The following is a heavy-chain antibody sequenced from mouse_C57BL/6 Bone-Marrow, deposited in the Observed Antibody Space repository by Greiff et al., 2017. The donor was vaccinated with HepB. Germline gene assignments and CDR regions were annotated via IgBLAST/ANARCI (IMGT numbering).Heavy chain of an antibody. CDR3: ARRGADDYDEGYAMDY. Sequence: VQLQQPGAELVKPGASVKMSCKASGYTFTSYWITWVKQRPGQGLEWIGDIYPGSGSTNYNEKFKSKATLTVDTSSSTAYMQLSSLTSEDSAVYYCARRGADDYDEGYAMDYWGQGTSVTVSS. D-gene: IGHD2-4*01. J-gene: IGHJ4*01. CDR1: GYTFTSYW. V-gene: IGHV1-55*01. CDR2: IYPGSGST.